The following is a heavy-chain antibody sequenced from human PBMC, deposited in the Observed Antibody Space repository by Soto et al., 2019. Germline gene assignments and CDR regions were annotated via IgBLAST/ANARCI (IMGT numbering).Heavy chain of an antibody. D-gene: IGHD2-15*01. CDR3: ARSELGSGTFDY. CDR2: FDPEDGET. V-gene: IGHV1-24*01. CDR1: GYTLTELS. J-gene: IGHJ4*02. Sequence: ASVQVSCKASGYTLTELSMHWVRQAPGKGLEWMGGFDPEDGETIYAQKFQGRVTMTEDTSTDTAYMELSSLRSEDTAVYYCARSELGSGTFDYWGQGTLVTVSS.